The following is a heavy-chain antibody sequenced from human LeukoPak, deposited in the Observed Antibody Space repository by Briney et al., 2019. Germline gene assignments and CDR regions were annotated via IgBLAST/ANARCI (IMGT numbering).Heavy chain of an antibody. J-gene: IGHJ4*02. CDR1: GFTFSTSL. Sequence: PGGSLRLSCAGSGFTFSTSLMSWVRQAPGKGPEWVANIKEDGSEKYYVDSVKGRFTISRDNAKNSLYLQMNSLRAEDTAVYHCARNENWGQGTLVTVSS. V-gene: IGHV3-7*01. CDR2: IKEDGSEK. CDR3: ARNEN.